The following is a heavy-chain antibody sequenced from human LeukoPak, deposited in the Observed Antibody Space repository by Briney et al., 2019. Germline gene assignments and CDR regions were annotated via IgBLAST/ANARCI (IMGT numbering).Heavy chain of an antibody. CDR2: ISRSSSTI. CDR1: GFTFSTYS. Sequence: GGTLRLSCAASGFTFSTYSMSWVRQAPGKGLEWVSYISRSSSTIYYADSVKGRFTISRDNAKNSLYLQMSSLRAEDTAMYYCARYYGDHAGCFDYWGQGTLVTVSS. D-gene: IGHD4-17*01. V-gene: IGHV3-48*01. J-gene: IGHJ4*02. CDR3: ARYYGDHAGCFDY.